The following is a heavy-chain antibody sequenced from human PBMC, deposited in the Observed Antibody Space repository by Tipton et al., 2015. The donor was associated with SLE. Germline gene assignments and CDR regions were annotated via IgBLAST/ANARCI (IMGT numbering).Heavy chain of an antibody. J-gene: IGHJ4*02. Sequence: TLSLTCTVSGGSISSHYWSWIRQAPGKGLEWIGYISNSATTNYNPSLKSRVTISVGTSKNQFSLKLRSVTAADTAVYYCAGAWQGYCSGGTCYVLDYWGQGTLVTVSS. D-gene: IGHD2-15*01. CDR3: AGAWQGYCSGGTCYVLDY. CDR2: ISNSATT. CDR1: GGSISSHY. V-gene: IGHV4-59*11.